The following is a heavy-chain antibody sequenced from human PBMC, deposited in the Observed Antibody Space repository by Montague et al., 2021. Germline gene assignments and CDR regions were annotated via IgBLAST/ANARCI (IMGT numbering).Heavy chain of an antibody. CDR3: ARSLYCRGGSCYSGFDP. Sequence: SDTVSLTCTVSGGSISSASYCWGWIREPPGKGLEFIGVIYYNGTTYHNPSLKSRVTVSMDTSKNQFSPKLSSVTAADTAVYYCARSLYCRGGSCYSGFDPWGQGTLVTASS. D-gene: IGHD2-15*01. V-gene: IGHV4-39*01. CDR2: IYYNGTT. J-gene: IGHJ5*02. CDR1: GGSISSASYC.